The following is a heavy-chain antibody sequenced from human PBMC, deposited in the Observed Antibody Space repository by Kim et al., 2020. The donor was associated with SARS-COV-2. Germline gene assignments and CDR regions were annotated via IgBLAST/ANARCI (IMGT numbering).Heavy chain of an antibody. CDR2: IIPIFGTA. D-gene: IGHD2-2*01. CDR3: ARPLNIVGVPAEYYYYGMDV. Sequence: SVKVSCKASGGTFSSYATSWVRQAPGQGLEWMGGIIPIFGTANYAQKFQRRVTITADESTSTAYMELSSLRSEDTAVYYCARPLNIVGVPAEYYYYGMDVWGLGPTVTVS. J-gene: IGHJ6*02. CDR1: GGTFSSYA. V-gene: IGHV1-69*13.